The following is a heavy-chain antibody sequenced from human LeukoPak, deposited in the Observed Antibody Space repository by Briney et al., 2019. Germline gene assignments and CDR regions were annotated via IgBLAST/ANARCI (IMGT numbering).Heavy chain of an antibody. CDR2: INPNSGGT. CDR3: ATLGYFDY. CDR1: GYTFTSYG. Sequence: ASVKVSCKASGYTFTSYGISWVRQAPGQGLEWMGWINPNSGGTNYAQKFQGRVTMTRDTSISTAYMELSRLRSDDTAVYYCATLGYFDYWGQGTLVTVSS. V-gene: IGHV1-2*02. D-gene: IGHD7-27*01. J-gene: IGHJ4*02.